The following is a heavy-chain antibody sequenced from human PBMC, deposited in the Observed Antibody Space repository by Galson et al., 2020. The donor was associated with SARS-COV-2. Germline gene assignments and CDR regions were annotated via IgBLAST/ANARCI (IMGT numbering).Heavy chain of an antibody. V-gene: IGHV4-59*01. J-gene: IGHJ3*02. CDR1: GDTMNFYY. D-gene: IGHD2-15*01. CDR2: AYYSGST. CDR3: ARVRARRCNGGGCFYDALDI. Sequence: ASETLSLTCTVSGDTMNFYYWSWVRQPPGQGLEWIGSAYYSGSTTYNPSLKSRLTISVDTSKKQFSLNLSSVTAADTAVYYCARVRARRCNGGGCFYDALDIWGQGTMVTVSS.